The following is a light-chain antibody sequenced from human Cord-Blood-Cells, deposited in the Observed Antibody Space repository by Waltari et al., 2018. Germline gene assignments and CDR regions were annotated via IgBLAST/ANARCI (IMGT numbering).Light chain of an antibody. CDR1: SSDVGGYNH. Sequence: QSALTQPASVSGSPGQSITISCTGTSSDVGGYNHVSWYQQHPRKAPKLMIYDVSKRPSGVSNRFSGSKSGNPASLTISGLQAEDEADYYCSSYTSSSTVVFGGGTKLTVL. CDR2: DVS. J-gene: IGLJ2*01. V-gene: IGLV2-14*01. CDR3: SSYTSSSTVV.